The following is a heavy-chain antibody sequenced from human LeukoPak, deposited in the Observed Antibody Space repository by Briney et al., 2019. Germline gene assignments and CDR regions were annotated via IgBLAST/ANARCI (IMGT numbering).Heavy chain of an antibody. J-gene: IGHJ4*02. Sequence: SETLSLTCTVSGVSISSYYWSWIRQPAGKGLDWIGRIYISGTTNYNPSLKSRLTMSVDTSKNQFSLKPSSVTAADTAVYYCAREKLSSSDYFDYWGQGTLVTVSS. CDR2: IYISGTT. V-gene: IGHV4-4*07. D-gene: IGHD1-1*01. CDR3: AREKLSSSDYFDY. CDR1: GVSISSYY.